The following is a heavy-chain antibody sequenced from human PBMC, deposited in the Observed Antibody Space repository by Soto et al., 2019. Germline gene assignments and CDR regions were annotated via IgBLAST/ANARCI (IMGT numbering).Heavy chain of an antibody. D-gene: IGHD6-13*01. Sequence: ASVKVSCKASGYTFTSYCMHWVRQAPGQGLEWMGVINPSGGITSYAQKFQGRVTMTRDTSTSTVYMDLSSLRSGDTAVYYCARSFYGIEAAGRLVDVWGQGTTVTVSS. CDR1: GYTFTSYC. CDR2: INPSGGIT. J-gene: IGHJ6*02. CDR3: ARSFYGIEAAGRLVDV. V-gene: IGHV1-46*03.